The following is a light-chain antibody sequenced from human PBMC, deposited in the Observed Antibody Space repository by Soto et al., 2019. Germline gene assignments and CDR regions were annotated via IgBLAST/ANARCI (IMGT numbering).Light chain of an antibody. J-gene: IGKJ5*01. CDR1: QSVRSS. Sequence: EIVMTQSPATLSVSPGERATLSCRASQSVRSSLAWYQQTPGQAPRLLIYGASTRATGIPARFSGSGSGTEFTLTISSLQSEDFAFYYCQQYNNWPPITFGQGTRLEIK. CDR2: GAS. CDR3: QQYNNWPPIT. V-gene: IGKV3-15*01.